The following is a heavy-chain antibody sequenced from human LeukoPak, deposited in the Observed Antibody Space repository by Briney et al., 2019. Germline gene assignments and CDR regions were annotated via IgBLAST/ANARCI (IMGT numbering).Heavy chain of an antibody. CDR3: AKSGRIYYYDSSGYFDY. V-gene: IGHV3-23*01. CDR2: ISGSGGST. D-gene: IGHD3-22*01. J-gene: IGHJ4*02. CDR1: GFTFSSYA. Sequence: GGSLRLSCAASGFTFSSYAMSWVRQAPGKGLEWVSAISGSGGSTYYADSVKGWFTISRDNSKNTLYLQMNSLRAEDTAVYYCAKSGRIYYYDSSGYFDYWGQGTLVTVSS.